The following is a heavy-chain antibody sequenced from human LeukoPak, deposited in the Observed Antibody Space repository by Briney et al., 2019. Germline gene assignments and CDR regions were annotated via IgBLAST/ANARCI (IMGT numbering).Heavy chain of an antibody. CDR2: ISSSSSTI. Sequence: GGSLRLSCAAAGFTFSTYSMNWVRQAPGKGLEWVSYISSSSSTIYYADSVKGRFTISRDNAKNSLYLQMNSLRADDTAVYYCANNYYDSSGYYYPRYWGQGTLVTVSS. D-gene: IGHD3-22*01. V-gene: IGHV3-48*04. CDR3: ANNYYDSSGYYYPRY. J-gene: IGHJ4*02. CDR1: GFTFSTYS.